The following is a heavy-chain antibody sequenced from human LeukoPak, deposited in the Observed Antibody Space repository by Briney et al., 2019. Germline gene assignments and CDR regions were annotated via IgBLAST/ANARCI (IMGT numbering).Heavy chain of an antibody. CDR1: GGSISSYY. V-gene: IGHV4-4*07. CDR3: ARGTKYSSSWSPFDY. CDR2: IYTSGST. J-gene: IGHJ4*02. Sequence: SETLSLTCTVSGGSISSYYWSWIWQPAGKGLEWIGRIYTSGSTNYNPSLKSRVTMSVDTFKNQFSLKLSSVTAADTAVYYCARGTKYSSSWSPFDYWGQGTLVTVSS. D-gene: IGHD6-13*01.